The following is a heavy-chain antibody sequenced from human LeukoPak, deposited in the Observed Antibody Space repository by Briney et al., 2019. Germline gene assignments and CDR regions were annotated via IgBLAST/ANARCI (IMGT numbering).Heavy chain of an antibody. CDR3: ARELRTFDS. CDR1: GFTFSSYW. J-gene: IGHJ4*02. CDR2: IKHNGDEL. D-gene: IGHD3-16*01. V-gene: IGHV3-7*01. Sequence: GGSLRLSCAASGFTFSSYWMTWVRQAPGKGLEWVANIKHNGDELNYVDSVEDRYTISRDNAKNSLYLHMTDLRAEDTAVYYCARELRTFDSWGQGTLVTVSS.